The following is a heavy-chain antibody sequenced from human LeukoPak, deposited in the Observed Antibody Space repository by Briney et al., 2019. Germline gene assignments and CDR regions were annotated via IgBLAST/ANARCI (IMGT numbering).Heavy chain of an antibody. Sequence: VASVKVSCKASGGTFSSYAISWVRQAPGQGLEWMGGIIPIFGTANYAQKFQGRVTITADESTSTAYMELSSLRSEDTAVYYCAGGSLRRPAAIPDYYYYYMDVWGKGTTVTVSS. CDR2: IIPIFGTA. CDR3: AGGSLRRPAAIPDYYYYYMDV. V-gene: IGHV1-69*13. CDR1: GGTFSSYA. J-gene: IGHJ6*03. D-gene: IGHD2-2*01.